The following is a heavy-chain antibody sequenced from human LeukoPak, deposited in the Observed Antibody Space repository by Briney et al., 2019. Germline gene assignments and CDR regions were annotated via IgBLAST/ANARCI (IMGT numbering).Heavy chain of an antibody. Sequence: ASVTVSCKASGYTFTGYYMHWVRQAPGQRLEWMGRINPNSGGTNYAQKFQGRVTMTRDTSISTAYMELSRLRSDDTAVYYCARDLGLAVAGTSRGLAPNWFDPWGQGTLVTVSS. V-gene: IGHV1-2*06. CDR1: GYTFTGYY. J-gene: IGHJ5*02. D-gene: IGHD6-19*01. CDR3: ARDLGLAVAGTSRGLAPNWFDP. CDR2: INPNSGGT.